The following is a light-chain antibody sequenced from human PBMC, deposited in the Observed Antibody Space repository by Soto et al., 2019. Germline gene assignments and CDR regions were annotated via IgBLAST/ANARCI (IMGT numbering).Light chain of an antibody. CDR1: QSISSW. V-gene: IGKV1-5*01. CDR3: QQYGSTPT. J-gene: IGKJ1*01. Sequence: DIQMTQSPSTLSAPVGDRVNITCRASQSISSWLAWYQQKPGKAPKLLIYDASTLESGVPSRLAGSGSGTDFTLTISRLEAEDFAVYYCQQYGSTPTVGQGTKVEIK. CDR2: DAS.